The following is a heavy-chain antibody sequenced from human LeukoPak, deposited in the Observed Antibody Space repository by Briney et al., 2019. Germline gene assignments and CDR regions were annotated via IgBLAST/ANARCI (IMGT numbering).Heavy chain of an antibody. V-gene: IGHV3-30*18. CDR2: ISYGGSNK. D-gene: IGHD3-3*01. CDR3: AKAQYECWSCYTMTTLDY. J-gene: IGHJ4*02. CDR1: GFTFNSYG. Sequence: GGSLRLSCAASGFTFNSYGMHWVRQAPGRGLEWVAVISYGGSNKYYADSVKGRFTISRDNSKNTLYLQMNSLRAEDTAVYYCAKAQYECWSCYTMTTLDYWGQGTLVTVSS.